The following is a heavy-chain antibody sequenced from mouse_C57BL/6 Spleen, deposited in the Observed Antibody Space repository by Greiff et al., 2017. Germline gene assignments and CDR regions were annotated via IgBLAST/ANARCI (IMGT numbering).Heavy chain of an antibody. V-gene: IGHV1-69*01. CDR3: ARRLFDY. J-gene: IGHJ2*01. D-gene: IGHD1-2*01. CDR1: GYTFTSYW. CDR2: IDPSDSYT. Sequence: QVQLQQPGAELVMPGASVKLSCKASGYTFTSYWMHWVKQRPGQGLEWIGEIDPSDSYTNYNQKFKGKSTLTVDKSSSTAYMQLSSLPSEDSAVYYCARRLFDYWGQGTTLTVSS.